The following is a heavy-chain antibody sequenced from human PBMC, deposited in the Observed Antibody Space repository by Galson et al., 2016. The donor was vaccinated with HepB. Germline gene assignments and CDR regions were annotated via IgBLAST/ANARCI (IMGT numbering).Heavy chain of an antibody. CDR2: ISSSSSSI. CDR3: ARAGEEWPLTDY. Sequence: SLRLSCAASGFSFSYYGMHWVRQAPGKGLEWVSYISSSSSSIYYADPVKGRFTISRDNAKNSLYLQMNSLRDEDTAVYYCARAGEEWPLTDYWGQGTLVTVSS. V-gene: IGHV3-48*02. D-gene: IGHD3-3*01. CDR1: GFSFSYYG. J-gene: IGHJ4*02.